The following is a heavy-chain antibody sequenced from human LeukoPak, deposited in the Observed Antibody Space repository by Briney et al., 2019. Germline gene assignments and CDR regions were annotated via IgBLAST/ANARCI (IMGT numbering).Heavy chain of an antibody. CDR1: GFTFSSYG. J-gene: IGHJ3*02. V-gene: IGHV3-30*02. CDR2: IRYDGSNK. D-gene: IGHD5-12*01. CDR3: AEDYSGWLNDAFDI. Sequence: GGSLRLSCAASGFTFSSYGMHWVRQAPGKGLEWVAFIRYDGSNKYYADSVKGRFTISRDNSKNTLYLQMNSLRAEDTAVYYCAEDYSGWLNDAFDIWGQGTMVTVSS.